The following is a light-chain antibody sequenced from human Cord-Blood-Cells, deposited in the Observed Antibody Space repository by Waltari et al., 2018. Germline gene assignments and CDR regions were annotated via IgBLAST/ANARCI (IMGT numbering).Light chain of an antibody. Sequence: SSELTQDPAVSVALGQTVMITCQRDSLRSYYASWYQQNPGQATVLVIYGKNNRPSGIPDRFSGSSSGNTASLTITGAQAEEEADYYCNSRDSSGNHLVFGGGTKLTVL. J-gene: IGLJ2*01. CDR2: GKN. V-gene: IGLV3-19*01. CDR1: SLRSYY. CDR3: NSRDSSGNHLV.